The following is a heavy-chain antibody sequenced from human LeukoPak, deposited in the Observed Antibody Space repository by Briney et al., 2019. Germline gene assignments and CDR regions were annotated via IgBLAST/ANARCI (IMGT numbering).Heavy chain of an antibody. Sequence: GGSLRLSCAASGFTFSSYAMSWVRQAPGKGLEWVSDIRDTCGTADYADSVKGRFTISRDNPKNTLYLQMNSLRAEDTAVYYFARDPSPSYTARAESYFDYWGQGPLVPVSS. CDR3: ARDPSPSYTARAESYFDY. CDR1: GFTFSSYA. CDR2: IRDTCGTA. V-gene: IGHV3-23*01. D-gene: IGHD5-18*01. J-gene: IGHJ4*02.